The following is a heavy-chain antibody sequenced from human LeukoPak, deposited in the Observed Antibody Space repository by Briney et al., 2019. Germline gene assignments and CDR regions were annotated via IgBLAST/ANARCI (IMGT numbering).Heavy chain of an antibody. D-gene: IGHD6-6*01. Sequence: PGGSLRLSCAASGFSFSSYALHWVRQAPGKGLEWVALISNDGRNQHYVSSVKGRFTISRDISNSTLFLQMNRLRTDDTAVYYCARQGSSLDYHHNCLDVWGKGTPVTVSS. J-gene: IGHJ6*03. CDR1: GFSFSSYA. CDR3: ARQGSSLDYHHNCLDV. V-gene: IGHV3-30*01. CDR2: ISNDGRNQ.